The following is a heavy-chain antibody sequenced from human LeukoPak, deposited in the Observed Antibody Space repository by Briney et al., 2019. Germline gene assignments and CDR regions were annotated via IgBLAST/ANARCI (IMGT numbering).Heavy chain of an antibody. Sequence: SETLSLTCIVSGGSISSSYWSWIRQAPGKGLECIGYISYSGRTNYNPSLKSRVTISVDTSKNQFSLRLSSVTAADTAVYYCARTYYYDSSGYYSSFYYYYMDVWGKGTTVTVAS. J-gene: IGHJ6*03. CDR1: GGSISSSY. CDR2: ISYSGRT. CDR3: ARTYYYDSSGYYSSFYYYYMDV. V-gene: IGHV4-59*08. D-gene: IGHD3-22*01.